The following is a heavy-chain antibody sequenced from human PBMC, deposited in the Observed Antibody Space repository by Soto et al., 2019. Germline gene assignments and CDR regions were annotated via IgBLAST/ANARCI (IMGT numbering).Heavy chain of an antibody. J-gene: IGHJ6*02. CDR1: GFTFSNYA. D-gene: IGHD5-18*01. V-gene: IGHV3-30*04. CDR3: ARDTGPNGYNYYYFGMDV. Sequence: QVHLVESGGGVVQPGGSLRPSCPPSGFTFSNYAMHGVRQVPGKGLEWVAVISYDGRDKYNANSVKGRFTISRDNSKNTLYLQMNSLRAEDTAVYYCARDTGPNGYNYYYFGMDVWGQGTTVTVSS. CDR2: ISYDGRDK.